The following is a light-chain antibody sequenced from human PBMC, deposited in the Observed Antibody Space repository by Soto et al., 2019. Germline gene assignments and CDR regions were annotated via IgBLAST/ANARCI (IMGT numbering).Light chain of an antibody. CDR2: GAS. J-gene: IGKJ1*01. V-gene: IGKV1-39*01. CDR1: QSISSH. Sequence: DIQMTQSPSSLSASVGDRVTISCRASQSISSHLNWYQQKPGKVPKLLIYGASSLHSGFPSRFSGRGSGTDLTLTICILQPADCATYYCQQAYLTPWTFGPGAMVEIK. CDR3: QQAYLTPWT.